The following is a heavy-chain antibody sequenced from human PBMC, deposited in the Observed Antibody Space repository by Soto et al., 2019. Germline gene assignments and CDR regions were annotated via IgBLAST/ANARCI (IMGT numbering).Heavy chain of an antibody. Sequence: QVQLVQPGAEVKKPGPSVKVACKASGGTFSSFAISWVRQAPGQGLEWMGGIIPVFATTDYAQKFQGRVTITADESTTTAYMELNNLSSDDTAVYYCRAPGWNALYWGQGTLVTVSS. CDR1: GGTFSSFA. D-gene: IGHD1-1*01. CDR2: IIPVFATT. J-gene: IGHJ4*02. V-gene: IGHV1-69*01. CDR3: RAPGWNALY.